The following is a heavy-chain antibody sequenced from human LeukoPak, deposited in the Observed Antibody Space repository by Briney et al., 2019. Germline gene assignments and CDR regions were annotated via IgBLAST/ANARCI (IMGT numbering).Heavy chain of an antibody. CDR1: GFTFSSYA. D-gene: IGHD6-13*01. CDR3: AKDDKGSSWTDAFDI. Sequence: GGSLGLSCAASGFTFSSYAMSWVRQAPGKGLEWVSAISGSGGSTYYADSVKGRFTISRDNSKNTLYLQMNSLRAEDTAVYYCAKDDKGSSWTDAFDIWGQGTMVTVSS. V-gene: IGHV3-23*01. J-gene: IGHJ3*02. CDR2: ISGSGGST.